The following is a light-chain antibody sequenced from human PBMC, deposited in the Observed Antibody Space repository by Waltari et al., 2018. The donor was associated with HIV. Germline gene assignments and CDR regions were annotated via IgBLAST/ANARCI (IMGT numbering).Light chain of an antibody. V-gene: IGLV2-11*01. Sequence: QSALTQPRSVSGSPGQSVTISCTGTSSDVGGYNYVSWYQQHPGKAPKLMIYDVSTRPSGVPDRFAGSKAGNPASLTIAGLQAEDEADYYCCSYAGSYTVYVFGTGTKVTVL. J-gene: IGLJ1*01. CDR3: CSYAGSYTVYV. CDR1: SSDVGGYNY. CDR2: DVS.